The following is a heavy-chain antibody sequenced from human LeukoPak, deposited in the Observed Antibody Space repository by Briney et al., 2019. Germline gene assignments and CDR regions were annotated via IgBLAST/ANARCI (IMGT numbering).Heavy chain of an antibody. Sequence: PSETLSLTCTVSGGSISSGDYYWSWIRQPPGKGLEWIGYIYYSGSTYYNPSLKSRVTISVDTSKNQFSLKLSSVTAADTAVYYCASSREGYNSADYWGQGTLVTVSS. CDR3: ASSREGYNSADY. J-gene: IGHJ4*02. D-gene: IGHD5-24*01. CDR1: GGSISSGDYY. CDR2: IYYSGST. V-gene: IGHV4-30-4*01.